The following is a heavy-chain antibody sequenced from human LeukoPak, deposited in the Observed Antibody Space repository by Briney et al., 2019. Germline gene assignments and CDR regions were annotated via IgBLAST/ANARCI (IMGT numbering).Heavy chain of an antibody. D-gene: IGHD6-19*01. Sequence: PSETLSLTCTVSGYSISSGYYWGWIRQPPGKGLEWIGSIYHSGSTYYNPSLKSRVTISVDTSKNQFSLKLSSVTAADTAVYYCARPLTLYSSGPFDYWGQGTLVTVSS. CDR1: GYSISSGYY. J-gene: IGHJ4*02. CDR2: IYHSGST. CDR3: ARPLTLYSSGPFDY. V-gene: IGHV4-38-2*02.